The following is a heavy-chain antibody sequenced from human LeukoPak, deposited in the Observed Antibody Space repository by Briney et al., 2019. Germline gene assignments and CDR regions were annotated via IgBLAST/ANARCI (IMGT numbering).Heavy chain of an antibody. Sequence: SVKVSCKASGGTFSSYAISWVRQAPGQGLEWMGGIIPIFGTANYAQKFQGRVTITADESTSTACMELSSLRSEDTAVYYCAREGPSVVVVAANNWFDPWGQGTLVTVSS. CDR2: IIPIFGTA. J-gene: IGHJ5*02. CDR3: AREGPSVVVVAANNWFDP. D-gene: IGHD2-15*01. CDR1: GGTFSSYA. V-gene: IGHV1-69*13.